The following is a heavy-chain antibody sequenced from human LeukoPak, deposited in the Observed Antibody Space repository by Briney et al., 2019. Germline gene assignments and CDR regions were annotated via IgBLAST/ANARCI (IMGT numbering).Heavy chain of an antibody. J-gene: IGHJ6*03. CDR2: LHTSGST. CDR3: ARGRGGVRGALSHYYYYYMDV. CDR1: GGSISSYY. V-gene: IGHV4-4*07. Sequence: SETLSLTCTVSGGSISSYYWSWIRQPAGEGLEWIGRLHTSGSTHYNPSLKSRVTISVDTSKNQFSLKLSSVTAADTAVYYCARGRGGVRGALSHYYYYYMDVWGKGTTVTVSS. D-gene: IGHD3-10*01.